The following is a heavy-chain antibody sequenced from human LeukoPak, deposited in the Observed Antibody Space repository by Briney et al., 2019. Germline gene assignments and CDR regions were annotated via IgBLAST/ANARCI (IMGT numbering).Heavy chain of an antibody. CDR2: INHSGST. Sequence: SETLSLTCAVYGGSFSGYYWSWIRQPPGKGLEWIGEINHSGSTNYNPSLKSRVTISVDTSKNQFSLKLSSVTAADTAVYYCARSQTYYNGSGSPTFDYWGQGTLVTVSS. V-gene: IGHV4-34*01. D-gene: IGHD3-10*01. CDR3: ARSQTYYNGSGSPTFDY. CDR1: GGSFSGYY. J-gene: IGHJ4*02.